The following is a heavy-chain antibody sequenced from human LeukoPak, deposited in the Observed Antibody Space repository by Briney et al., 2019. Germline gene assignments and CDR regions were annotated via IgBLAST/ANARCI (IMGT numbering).Heavy chain of an antibody. D-gene: IGHD2-2*01. Sequence: QAGGSLRLSCAASGFTFTSFWMNWVRQAPGKGLEWVANINQDGSEKYYVDSVNGRFTISRDNAKNSLYLQMNSLRAEDTAVYYCARRYCSGTSCYPVSFWGQGTLVTVSS. CDR2: INQDGSEK. CDR3: ARRYCSGTSCYPVSF. V-gene: IGHV3-7*01. CDR1: GFTFTSFW. J-gene: IGHJ4*02.